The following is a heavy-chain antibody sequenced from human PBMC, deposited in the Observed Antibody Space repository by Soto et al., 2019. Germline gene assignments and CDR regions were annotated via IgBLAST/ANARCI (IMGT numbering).Heavy chain of an antibody. Sequence: SETLSLTCTVSGGSISSYYWSWIRQPPGKGLEWIGYIYYSGSTNYNPSLKSRVTISVDTSKNQFSLELSSVTAADTAVYYCASVRFLEWLYFDYWGQGTLVTVSS. J-gene: IGHJ4*02. D-gene: IGHD3-3*01. CDR3: ASVRFLEWLYFDY. V-gene: IGHV4-59*01. CDR2: IYYSGST. CDR1: GGSISSYY.